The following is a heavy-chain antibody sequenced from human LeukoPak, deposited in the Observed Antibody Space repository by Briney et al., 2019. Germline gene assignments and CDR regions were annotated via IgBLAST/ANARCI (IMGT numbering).Heavy chain of an antibody. CDR1: GYTLTSYG. D-gene: IGHD1-26*01. CDR2: ISTQSGNT. J-gene: IGHJ5*02. Sequence: ASVKVSCEASGYTLTSYGINWMRQAPGQGVEWMGWISTQSGNTNYAQKVQGRLTLTTDRSTNTAYMELSRLRSDDTAVYYCARAASIVGATRGEWFDPWGQGTLVTVSS. CDR3: ARAASIVGATRGEWFDP. V-gene: IGHV1-18*01.